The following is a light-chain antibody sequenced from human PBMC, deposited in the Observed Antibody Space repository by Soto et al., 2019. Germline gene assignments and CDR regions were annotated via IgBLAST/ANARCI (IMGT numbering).Light chain of an antibody. J-gene: IGKJ1*01. CDR2: WAS. CDR3: QQYYSIPRT. Sequence: DIVMTQSPDSLAVSLGERATINCKSSQSGLYNSDNKNYLAWYQQKSGQPPKLLIYWASTRESVVPDRFSGSGSGTDFTLTISSLQAEDVALYYCQQYYSIPRTFGQGTKVEIK. CDR1: QSGLYNSDNKNY. V-gene: IGKV4-1*01.